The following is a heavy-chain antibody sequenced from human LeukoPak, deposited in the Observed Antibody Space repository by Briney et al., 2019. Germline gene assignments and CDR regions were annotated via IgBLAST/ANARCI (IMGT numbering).Heavy chain of an antibody. J-gene: IGHJ4*02. V-gene: IGHV3-9*01. CDR3: AKDSSGYEVDY. D-gene: IGHD3-22*01. Sequence: GGSLRLSCAASGFTFDDYAMHWVRQAPGKGLEWVSGISWNSGSIGYADSVKGRFTISRDNAKNPLYLQMNSLRAEDTALYYCAKDSSGYEVDYWGQGTLVTVSS. CDR2: ISWNSGSI. CDR1: GFTFDDYA.